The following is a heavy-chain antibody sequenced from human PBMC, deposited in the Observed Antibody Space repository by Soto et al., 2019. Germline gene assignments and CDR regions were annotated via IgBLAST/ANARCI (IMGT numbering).Heavy chain of an antibody. CDR2: IWYDGSNK. Sequence: GGSLRLSCAASGFTFSSYGMHWVRQAPGKGLEWVAVIWYDGSNKYYADSVKGRFTISRDNSKNTLYLQMNSLRAEDTAVYYCARDPMGYYDSSGYYYTHYVDFWGQGTLVTVSS. J-gene: IGHJ4*02. CDR1: GFTFSSYG. D-gene: IGHD3-22*01. CDR3: ARDPMGYYDSSGYYYTHYVDF. V-gene: IGHV3-33*01.